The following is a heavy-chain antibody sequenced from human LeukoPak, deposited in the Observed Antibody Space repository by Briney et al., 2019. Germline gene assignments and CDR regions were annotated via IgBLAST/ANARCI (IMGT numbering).Heavy chain of an antibody. J-gene: IGHJ4*02. CDR2: IYYSGST. V-gene: IGHV4-59*01. CDR1: GGSISSYY. CDR3: ARDIGVYSSSWYVHGYFDY. D-gene: IGHD6-13*01. Sequence: SETLSLTCTVSGGSISSYYWSWIRQPPGKGLEWIGNIYYSGSTNYNPSLKSRVTISVDTSKNQFSLKLSSVTAADTAVYYCARDIGVYSSSWYVHGYFDYWGQGTLVTVSS.